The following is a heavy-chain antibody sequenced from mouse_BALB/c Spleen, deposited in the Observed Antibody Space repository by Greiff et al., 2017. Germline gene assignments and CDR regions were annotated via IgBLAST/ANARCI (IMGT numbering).Heavy chain of an antibody. CDR2: ISSGSSTI. CDR3: ARRAGRDYAMDY. D-gene: IGHD3-3*01. V-gene: IGHV5-17*02. CDR1: GFTFSSFG. J-gene: IGHJ4*01. Sequence: EVQRVESGGGLVQPGGSRKLSCAASGFTFSSFGMHWVRQAPEKGLEWVAYISSGSSTIYYADTVKGRFTISRDNPKNTLFLQMTSLRSEDTAMYYCARRAGRDYAMDYWGQGTSVTVSS.